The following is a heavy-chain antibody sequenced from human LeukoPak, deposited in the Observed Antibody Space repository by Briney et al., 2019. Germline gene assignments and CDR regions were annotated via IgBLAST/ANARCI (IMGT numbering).Heavy chain of an antibody. CDR1: GFTFTSYT. D-gene: IGHD1-26*01. V-gene: IGHV1-2*04. J-gene: IGHJ4*02. CDR2: INPNSGGT. CDR3: ARDWGGATTPTFDY. Sequence: ASVKVSCKASGFTFTSYTINWVRQAPGQGLEWMGWINPNSGGTNYAQKFQGWVTMTRDTSISTAYMELSRLRSDDTAVYYCARDWGGATTPTFDYWGQGTLVTVSS.